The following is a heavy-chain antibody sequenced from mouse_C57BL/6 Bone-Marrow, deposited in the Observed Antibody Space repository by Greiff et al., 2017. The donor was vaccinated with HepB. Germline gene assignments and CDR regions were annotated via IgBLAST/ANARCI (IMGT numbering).Heavy chain of an antibody. CDR1: GYAFTNYL. Sequence: VQLQQSGAELVRPGTSVKVSCKASGYAFTNYLIEWVKQRPGQGLEWIGVINPGSGGTNYNEEFKGKATLTADTASSTAYMQLSSLSSEDSAVYCCASSATVASPPFDYGGQGTTLT. J-gene: IGHJ2*01. D-gene: IGHD1-1*01. V-gene: IGHV1-54*01. CDR2: INPGSGGT. CDR3: ASSATVASPPFDY.